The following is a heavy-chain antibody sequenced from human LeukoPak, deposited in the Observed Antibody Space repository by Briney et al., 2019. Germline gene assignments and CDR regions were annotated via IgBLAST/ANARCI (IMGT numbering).Heavy chain of an antibody. CDR2: INPNSGGT. Sequence: GASVKVSCKASGYTFTGYYMHWVRQAPGQGLEWMGWINPNSGGTNYAQKFQGRVTMTRDTSISTAYMELSRLRSDETAVYYCARDNRPSLTTLAVDPWGQGTLVTVSS. CDR3: ARDNRPSLTTLAVDP. D-gene: IGHD4-11*01. V-gene: IGHV1-2*02. J-gene: IGHJ5*02. CDR1: GYTFTGYY.